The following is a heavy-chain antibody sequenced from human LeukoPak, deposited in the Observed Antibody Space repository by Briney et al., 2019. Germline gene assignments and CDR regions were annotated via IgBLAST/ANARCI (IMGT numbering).Heavy chain of an antibody. CDR1: GFTFSSYE. D-gene: IGHD1-26*01. CDR3: ATQVGDGGYFDH. CDR2: ISSSGSTI. J-gene: IGHJ4*02. V-gene: IGHV3-48*03. Sequence: GGSLRLSCAASGFTFSSYEMNWVRQAPGKGLEWVSYISSSGSTIYYADSVKGRFTISRDNAKNSLYLQMNSLRAEDTAVYYCATQVGDGGYFDHWGQGTLVTVSS.